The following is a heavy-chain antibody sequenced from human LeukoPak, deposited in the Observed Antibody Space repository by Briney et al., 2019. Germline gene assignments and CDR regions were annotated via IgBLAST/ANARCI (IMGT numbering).Heavy chain of an antibody. CDR1: GGSISGYY. CDR3: ARDSGIAAAGTKGLDY. Sequence: SETLSLTCTVSGGSISGYYWSWIRQPPGKGLEWIGYIYYSGSTNYNPSLKSRVTISVDTSKNQFSLKLSSVTAADTAVYYCARDSGIAAAGTKGLDYWGQGTLVTVSS. V-gene: IGHV4-59*01. D-gene: IGHD6-13*01. CDR2: IYYSGST. J-gene: IGHJ4*02.